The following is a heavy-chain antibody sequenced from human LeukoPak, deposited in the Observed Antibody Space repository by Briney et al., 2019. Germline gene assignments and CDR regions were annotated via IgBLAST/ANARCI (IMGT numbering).Heavy chain of an antibody. D-gene: IGHD5-12*01. CDR3: ARGPLRREDY. Sequence: SETLSLTCAVYGGSFSGYYWSWIRQPPGKGLEWSGEINHSGSTNYNPSLKSRVTISVDTSKNQFSLKLSSVTAADTAVYYCARGPLRREDYWGQGTLVTVSS. V-gene: IGHV4-34*01. CDR1: GGSFSGYY. CDR2: INHSGST. J-gene: IGHJ4*02.